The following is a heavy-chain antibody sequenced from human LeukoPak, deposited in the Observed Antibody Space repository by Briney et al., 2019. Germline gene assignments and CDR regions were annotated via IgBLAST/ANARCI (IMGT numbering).Heavy chain of an antibody. J-gene: IGHJ4*02. CDR3: ARRQGYSSGWYYFDY. CDR1: GFPFSSHW. Sequence: PGGSLRLSCAASGFPFSSHWMHWGRQATGKGGVGVSRINSDGSSTSYADSVKGRFTISRDNAKNTLYLQMNSLRAEDTAVYYCARRQGYSSGWYYFDYWGQGTLVTVSS. V-gene: IGHV3-74*01. CDR2: INSDGSST. D-gene: IGHD6-19*01.